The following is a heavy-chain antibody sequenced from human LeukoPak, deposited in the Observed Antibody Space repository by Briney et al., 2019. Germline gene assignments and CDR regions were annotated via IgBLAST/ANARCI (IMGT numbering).Heavy chain of an antibody. J-gene: IGHJ4*02. V-gene: IGHV3-15*01. D-gene: IGHD6-19*01. CDR1: GFTFSNAW. CDR3: TTGRGSGWYPPHFDY. Sequence: PGGSLRLSCAASGFTFSNAWMTWVRQAPGKGLEWVGHVKSRTDGGTIDYAAPVKGRFTISRDDSKNTLYLQMSSLKSEDTAVYYCTTGRGSGWYPPHFDYWGQGTLVTVSS. CDR2: VKSRTDGGTI.